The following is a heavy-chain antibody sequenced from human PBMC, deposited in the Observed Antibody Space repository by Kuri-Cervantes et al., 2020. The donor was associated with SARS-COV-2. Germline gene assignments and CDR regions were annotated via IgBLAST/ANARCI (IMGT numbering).Heavy chain of an antibody. CDR3: ARVSGELGYCSSTSCYEPIYYYGMDV. V-gene: IGHV4-59*01. J-gene: IGHJ6*02. D-gene: IGHD2-2*01. CDR1: GGSISSYY. CDR2: IYFSGST. Sequence: SGTLSLTCTVSGGSISSYYWSWIRQPPGKGLEWIGYIYFSGSTNYNPSLKSRVTISVDTSKNQCSLNMSSVTAADTAVYYCARVSGELGYCSSTSCYEPIYYYGMDVWGQGTTVTVSS.